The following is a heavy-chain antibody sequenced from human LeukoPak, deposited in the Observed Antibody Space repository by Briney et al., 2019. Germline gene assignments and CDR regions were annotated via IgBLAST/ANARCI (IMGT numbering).Heavy chain of an antibody. J-gene: IGHJ3*02. CDR1: GFSFDDHA. CDR2: ITWNSGSI. Sequence: SLRLSCAASGFSFDDHAMHWVRQAPGKGLEWVSGITWNSGSIGYADSVKGRITISRDNTKNSLYLQMNSLRVEDTALYYCAKALIAAASPDAFDIWGQGTMVTVSS. D-gene: IGHD6-13*01. V-gene: IGHV3-9*01. CDR3: AKALIAAASPDAFDI.